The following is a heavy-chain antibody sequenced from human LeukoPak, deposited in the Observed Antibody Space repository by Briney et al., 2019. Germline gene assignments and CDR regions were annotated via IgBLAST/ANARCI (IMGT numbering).Heavy chain of an antibody. D-gene: IGHD5-24*01. CDR1: GYTFTGYY. J-gene: IGHJ3*02. CDR3: ARSRTKRDGDAFDI. Sequence: ASVKVSCKASGYTFTGYYMHWVRQAPGQGLEWMGWINPNSGGTNYAQKFQGRVTMTRDTSISTAYMELSRLRSDDTAVYYCARSRTKRDGDAFDIWGQGTMVTVSS. V-gene: IGHV1-2*02. CDR2: INPNSGGT.